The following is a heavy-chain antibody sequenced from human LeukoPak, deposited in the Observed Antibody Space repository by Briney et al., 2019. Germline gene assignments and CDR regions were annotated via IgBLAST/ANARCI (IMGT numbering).Heavy chain of an antibody. D-gene: IGHD1-26*01. V-gene: IGHV3-72*01. CDR3: GRSGRYRPSDL. CDR1: GFILSDHY. CDR2: TRNKANSYTT. J-gene: IGHJ5*02. Sequence: GGSLRLSCAASGFILSDHYIDWVSQAPGKGLEWVGRTRNKANSYTTEYAASVKGRFTISRDDPKNLLYLQMNSLKSEDTAVYYCGRSGRYRPSDLWGQGTLVTVSS.